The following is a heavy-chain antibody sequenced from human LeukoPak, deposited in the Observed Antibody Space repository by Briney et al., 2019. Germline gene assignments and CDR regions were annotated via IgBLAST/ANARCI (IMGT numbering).Heavy chain of an antibody. V-gene: IGHV6-1*01. CDR2: AYYRSKWCI. Sequence: SQTLSLTCAISGDGVSSNSAAWSWIRQSPSRGLEWLGRAYYRSKWCIDYAASVKSRITINPDSSKNQFSLQLNSVTPEDTAVYYCARNLRPDFDYWSLGALVTVSS. CDR3: ARNLRPDFDY. J-gene: IGHJ4*02. CDR1: GDGVSSNSAA.